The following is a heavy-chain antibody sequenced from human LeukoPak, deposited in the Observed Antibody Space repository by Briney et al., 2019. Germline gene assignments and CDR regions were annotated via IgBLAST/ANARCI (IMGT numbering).Heavy chain of an antibody. V-gene: IGHV4-34*01. CDR1: GGSFSGYY. CDR2: INHSGST. Sequence: SETLSLTCAVYGGSFSGYYWSWIRQPPGKGLEWIGEINHSGSTNYNPSLKSRVTISVDTSKNQFSLKLSSVTAADTAVYCCAREAYYDSSGYYNWGQGTLVTVSS. J-gene: IGHJ4*02. D-gene: IGHD3-22*01. CDR3: AREAYYDSSGYYN.